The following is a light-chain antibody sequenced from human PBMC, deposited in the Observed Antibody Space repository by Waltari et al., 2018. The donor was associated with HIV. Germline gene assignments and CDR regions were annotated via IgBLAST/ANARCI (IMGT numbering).Light chain of an antibody. J-gene: IGLJ3*02. V-gene: IGLV2-14*01. CDR1: SSDVGAYNY. CDR2: EVN. Sequence: SALTQPASVSGSPGQSITISCTGTSSDVGAYNYVSWYQQHPDKAPKLIVYEVNNRPSGISNRFSGSKSGNTASLTISGLQADDEADYYCTSYTSSSTWVFGGGTKVTVL. CDR3: TSYTSSSTWV.